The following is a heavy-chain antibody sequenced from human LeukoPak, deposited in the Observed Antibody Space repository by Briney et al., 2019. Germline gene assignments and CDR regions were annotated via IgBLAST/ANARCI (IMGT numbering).Heavy chain of an antibody. V-gene: IGHV4-39*07. CDR2: IYYSGRT. CDR1: GDSISGSNYY. CDR3: ALYYPAPDAFDI. D-gene: IGHD3-10*01. Sequence: PSETLSLTCTVSGDSISGSNYYWGWIRQPPGKGLEWIGSIYYSGRTNYNPSLKSRVTISVDKSKNQFSLKLSSVTAADTAVYYCALYYPAPDAFDIWGQGTMVTVSS. J-gene: IGHJ3*02.